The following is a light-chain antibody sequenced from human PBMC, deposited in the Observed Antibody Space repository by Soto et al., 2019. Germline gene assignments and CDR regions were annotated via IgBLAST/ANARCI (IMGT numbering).Light chain of an antibody. CDR2: EVS. Sequence: QSVLTQPASVSGSPGQSITISCTGTNSDVGGYNYVSWYQQHPGKAPKVMIYEVSNRPSGVSNRFSGSKSGNTASLTISGLQAEDEADYYCSSHTSSSTLVVFGGGTQLTVL. J-gene: IGLJ2*01. CDR3: SSHTSSSTLVV. CDR1: NSDVGGYNY. V-gene: IGLV2-14*01.